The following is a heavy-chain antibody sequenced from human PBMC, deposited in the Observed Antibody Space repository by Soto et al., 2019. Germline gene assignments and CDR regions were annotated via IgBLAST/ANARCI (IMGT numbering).Heavy chain of an antibody. CDR1: GFTFDDYA. Sequence: ALRLSCAASGFTFDDYAMHWVRQAPGKGLEWVSGISWNSGSIGYADSVKGRFTISRDNAKNSLYLQMNSLRAEDTALYYCAKAMYPSGYYRNYYYGMDVWGQGTTVTVSS. D-gene: IGHD3-3*01. J-gene: IGHJ6*02. CDR2: ISWNSGSI. V-gene: IGHV3-9*01. CDR3: AKAMYPSGYYRNYYYGMDV.